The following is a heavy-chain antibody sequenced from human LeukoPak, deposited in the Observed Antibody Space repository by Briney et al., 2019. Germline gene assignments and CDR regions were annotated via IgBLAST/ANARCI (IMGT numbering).Heavy chain of an antibody. D-gene: IGHD6-19*01. CDR3: AKGLSAWYPFDY. CDR1: GFTFSAYA. J-gene: IGHJ4*02. Sequence: PGGSLRLSCEASGFTFSAYAMTCVRQPQGKGLGWVSTITTGGGTFFTDSVQGRFTISRDNSKSPLYLERNSLRAEDTALYYCAKGLSAWYPFDYWGQGALVTVSS. V-gene: IGHV3-23*01. CDR2: ITTGGGT.